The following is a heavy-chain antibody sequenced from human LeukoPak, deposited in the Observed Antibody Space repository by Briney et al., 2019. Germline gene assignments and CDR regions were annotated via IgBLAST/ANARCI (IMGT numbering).Heavy chain of an antibody. D-gene: IGHD6-6*01. CDR3: ARGPNSNWSGLDF. Sequence: GGSLRLSCTASGLSFSRHWMHWARQLPGKGLVWVSRISPTGSTTSYADSVKGRFTVSRDNAKNTLYLQVNNLRAVDTAVYYCARGPNSNWSGLDFWGQGTLLTVSS. V-gene: IGHV3-74*01. CDR1: GLSFSRHW. J-gene: IGHJ4*02. CDR2: ISPTGSTT.